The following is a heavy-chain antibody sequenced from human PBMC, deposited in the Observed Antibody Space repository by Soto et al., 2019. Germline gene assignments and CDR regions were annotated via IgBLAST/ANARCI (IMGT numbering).Heavy chain of an antibody. J-gene: IGHJ6*02. D-gene: IGHD6-13*01. CDR2: IYYSGST. Sequence: SETLSLTCTVSGGSISSSSYYWGWIRQPPGKGLEWFGSIYYSGSTYYNPSLKSRVTISVDTSKNQFSLKLSSVNAADTAVYYCARHGGEQQLVLYYYFGMDVWGQGTTVTVSS. CDR3: ARHGGEQQLVLYYYFGMDV. V-gene: IGHV4-39*01. CDR1: GGSISSSSYY.